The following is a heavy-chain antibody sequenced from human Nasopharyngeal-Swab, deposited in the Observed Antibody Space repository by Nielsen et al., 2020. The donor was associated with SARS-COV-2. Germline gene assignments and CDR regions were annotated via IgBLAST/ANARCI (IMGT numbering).Heavy chain of an antibody. CDR2: INHSGGT. J-gene: IGHJ2*01. Sequence: RQAPGKGLEWIGEINHSGGTNYNPSLKSRVTISVDTSKNQFSLKLSSVTAADTAVYYCARGHRRTTVTNYWYFDLWGRGTLVTVSS. V-gene: IGHV4-34*01. CDR3: ARGHRRTTVTNYWYFDL. D-gene: IGHD4-17*01.